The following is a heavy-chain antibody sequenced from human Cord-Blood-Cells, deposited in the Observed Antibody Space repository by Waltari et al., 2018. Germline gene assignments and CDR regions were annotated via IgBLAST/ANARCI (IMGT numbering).Heavy chain of an antibody. D-gene: IGHD5-12*01. V-gene: IGHV1-18*01. J-gene: IGHJ4*02. Sequence: QVQLVQSGAEVKKPGASVKVSCKASGYTFTSYGISWVRQAPGQGLEWMGWISTYNGNTTYAQKLQGRVTMTTDTSTSTAYMELRSLRSDDTAVDYCARDEPPYSGYDEPFFDYWGQGTLVTVSS. CDR3: ARDEPPYSGYDEPFFDY. CDR2: ISTYNGNT. CDR1: GYTFTSYG.